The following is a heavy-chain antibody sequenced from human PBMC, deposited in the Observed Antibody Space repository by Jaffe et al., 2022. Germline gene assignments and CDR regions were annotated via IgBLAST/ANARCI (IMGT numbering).Heavy chain of an antibody. CDR2: ISSSSSTI. Sequence: EVQLVESGGGLVQPGGSLRLSCAASGFTFSSYSMNWVRQAPGKGLEWVSYISSSSSTIYYADSVKGRFTISRDNAKNSLYLQMNSLRAEDTAVYYCARDYSAGRLYYYYYYMDVWGKGTTVTVSS. V-gene: IGHV3-48*01. J-gene: IGHJ6*03. CDR3: ARDYSAGRLYYYYYYMDV. D-gene: IGHD5-18*01. CDR1: GFTFSSYS.